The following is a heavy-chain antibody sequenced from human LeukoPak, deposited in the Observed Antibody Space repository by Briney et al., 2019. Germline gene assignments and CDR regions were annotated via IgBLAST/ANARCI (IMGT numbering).Heavy chain of an antibody. V-gene: IGHV3-33*08. J-gene: IGHJ6*02. CDR3: ARDSDIVVVPAANNYYYGMDV. Sequence: SGGSLRLSCAASGFTFSSYGMHWVRQAPGKGPEWVAVIWYDGSNKYYADSVKGRFTISRDNSKNTLYLQMNSLRAEDTAVYYCARDSDIVVVPAANNYYYGMDVWGQGTTVTVSS. CDR2: IWYDGSNK. D-gene: IGHD2-2*01. CDR1: GFTFSSYG.